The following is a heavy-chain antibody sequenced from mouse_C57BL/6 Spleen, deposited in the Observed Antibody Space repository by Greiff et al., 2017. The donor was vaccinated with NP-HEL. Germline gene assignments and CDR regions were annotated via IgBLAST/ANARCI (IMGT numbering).Heavy chain of an antibody. V-gene: IGHV1-59*01. CDR3: ASRKGYDYDDAMDY. D-gene: IGHD2-4*01. Sequence: VQLQQPGAELVRPGTSVKLSCKASGYTFTSYWMHWVKQRPGQGLEWIGVIDPSDSYTNYNQKFKGKATLTVDTSSSTAYMQLSSLTSEDSAVYYCASRKGYDYDDAMDYWGQGTSVTVSS. CDR1: GYTFTSYW. CDR2: IDPSDSYT. J-gene: IGHJ4*01.